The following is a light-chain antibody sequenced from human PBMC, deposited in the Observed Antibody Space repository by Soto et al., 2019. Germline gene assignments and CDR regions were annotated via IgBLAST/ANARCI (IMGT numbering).Light chain of an antibody. V-gene: IGLV6-57*04. CDR3: QSYYSSIVL. CDR1: GGSIASTF. Sequence: NFMLTQPHSVSESPGKTVTISCTRSGGSIASTFVQWYQQRPGSAPTTVIYEDNQRPSGGPDRFSGSIDSSSNSASLTISGLKTEDEADYYCQSYYSSIVLFGGGTKLTVL. CDR2: EDN. J-gene: IGLJ2*01.